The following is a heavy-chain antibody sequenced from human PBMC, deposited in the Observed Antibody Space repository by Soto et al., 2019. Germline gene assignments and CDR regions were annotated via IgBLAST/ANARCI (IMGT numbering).Heavy chain of an antibody. V-gene: IGHV1-69*01. CDR1: GGTFSSYA. CDR3: ARWGARAVVVVAATDYYGMDV. D-gene: IGHD2-15*01. CDR2: IIPIFGTA. J-gene: IGHJ6*02. Sequence: QVQLVQSGAEVKKPGSSVKVSCKASGGTFSSYAISWVRQAPGQGLEWMGGIIPIFGTANYAQKFQGRVTITADESTSTAYMELSRLRSEDTAVYYCARWGARAVVVVAATDYYGMDVWGQGTTVTVSS.